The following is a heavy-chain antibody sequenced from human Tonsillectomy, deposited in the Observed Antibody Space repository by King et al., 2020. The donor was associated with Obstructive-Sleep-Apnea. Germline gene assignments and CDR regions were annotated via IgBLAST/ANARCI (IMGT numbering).Heavy chain of an antibody. V-gene: IGHV3-21*01. CDR3: ARAAPLVYYDFWSGQLLS. J-gene: IGHJ4*02. Sequence: VQLVESGGGLVKPGGSLRLSCAASGFTFSSYSMNWVRQAPGKGLEWVASISSSSSYIYYADSVKGRFTISRDNAKNSLYLQMNSLRAEDTAVYYCARAAPLVYYDFWSGQLLSWGQGTLVTVSS. CDR2: ISSSSSYI. D-gene: IGHD3-3*01. CDR1: GFTFSSYS.